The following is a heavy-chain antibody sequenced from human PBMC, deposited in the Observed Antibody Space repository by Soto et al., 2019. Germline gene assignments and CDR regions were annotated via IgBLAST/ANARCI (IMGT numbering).Heavy chain of an antibody. V-gene: IGHV4-34*01. CDR3: ATALSAIDLDY. CDR1: GGSFSGYY. CDR2: INHSGST. J-gene: IGHJ4*02. Sequence: SETLSLTCAVYGGSFSGYYWSWIRQPPGKGLEWIGEINHSGSTNYNPSLKSRVTISVDTSKNQFSLKLSSVTAADTAVYYCATALSAIDLDYWGQGTLVTVSS. D-gene: IGHD2-21*01.